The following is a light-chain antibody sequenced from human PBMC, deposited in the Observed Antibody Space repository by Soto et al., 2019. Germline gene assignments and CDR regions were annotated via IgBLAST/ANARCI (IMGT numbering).Light chain of an antibody. CDR2: GVS. Sequence: EIVLTQSPDTLSLSPGQRATLSCRASQSVRSDYFAWYQQKPGQAPRVIIFGVSTRATGVPDRFSGSGSGTDFTLTISSLEPEDYAVYYCQQRINWPVTFGPGTKVDIK. V-gene: IGKV3D-20*02. CDR1: QSVRSDY. J-gene: IGKJ3*01. CDR3: QQRINWPVT.